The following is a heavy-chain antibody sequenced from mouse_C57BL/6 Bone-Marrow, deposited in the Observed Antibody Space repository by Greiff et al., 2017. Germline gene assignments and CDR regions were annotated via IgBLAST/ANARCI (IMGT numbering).Heavy chain of an antibody. V-gene: IGHV1-19*01. CDR1: GYTFTDYY. D-gene: IGHD4-1*01. Sequence: VQLKESGPVLVKPGASVKMSCKASGYTFTDYYMNWVKQSHGKSLEWIGAINPYNGGTCYNQKFKGKATLTVGKSSSTVYMELSNLTSEDSAVYYCVRNWDFDYWGQGTTLTVSS. CDR2: INPYNGGT. J-gene: IGHJ2*01. CDR3: VRNWDFDY.